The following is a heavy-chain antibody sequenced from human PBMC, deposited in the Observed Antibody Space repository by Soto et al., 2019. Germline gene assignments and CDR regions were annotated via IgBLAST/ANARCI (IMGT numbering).Heavy chain of an antibody. CDR2: ISHSCASI. J-gene: IGHJ4*02. Sequence: GGSLRLSCAASGFTFSTYDMNWVRQAPGKGLEWVSYISHSCASIDYADSVRGRFTNSRDNAKNSLYLQMNSLRAEDTAVYYCSRDAPLPQGRWLNLDFWGQGTLVTVSS. CDR1: GFTFSTYD. D-gene: IGHD5-12*01. V-gene: IGHV3-48*03. CDR3: SRDAPLPQGRWLNLDF.